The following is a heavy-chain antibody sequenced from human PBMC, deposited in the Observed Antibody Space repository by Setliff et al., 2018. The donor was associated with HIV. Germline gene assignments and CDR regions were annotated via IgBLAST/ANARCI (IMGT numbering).Heavy chain of an antibody. CDR2: IYYSGNT. J-gene: IGHJ6*03. D-gene: IGHD4-4*01. CDR1: GDSISSHY. CDR3: ARVTVTPDFYFYYYMDV. Sequence: NPSETLSLTCTVSGDSISSHYWSWIRQPPGKGLEWIGYIYYSGNTNYNPSLKSRVTISVDTSKNQFSLKLSSVTAADTAVYYCARVTVTPDFYFYYYMDVWGKGTTVTVSS. V-gene: IGHV4-59*11.